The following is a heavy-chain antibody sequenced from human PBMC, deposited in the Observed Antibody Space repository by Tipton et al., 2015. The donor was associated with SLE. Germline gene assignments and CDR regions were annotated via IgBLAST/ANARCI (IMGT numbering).Heavy chain of an antibody. Sequence: TLSLTCTVSGGSISSGSYYWSWIRQPAGKGLEWIGRIYTSGSTNYNPSLKSRVTISVDTSKNQFSLKLSSATAADTAVYSCARGTYYDFWSGSNYYMDVWGKGTTVTVSS. CDR3: ARGTYYDFWSGSNYYMDV. J-gene: IGHJ6*03. D-gene: IGHD3-3*01. CDR2: IYTSGST. CDR1: GGSISSGSYY. V-gene: IGHV4-61*02.